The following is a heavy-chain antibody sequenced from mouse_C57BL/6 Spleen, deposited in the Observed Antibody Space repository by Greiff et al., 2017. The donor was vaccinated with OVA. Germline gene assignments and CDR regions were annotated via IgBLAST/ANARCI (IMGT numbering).Heavy chain of an antibody. CDR1: GYTFTSYW. J-gene: IGHJ3*01. V-gene: IGHV1-50*01. D-gene: IGHD1-1*01. CDR2: IDPSDSYT. CDR3: ALRSPYYYGSNYPFAY. Sequence: VQLQQPGAELVKPGASVKLSCKASGYTFTSYWMQWVKQRPGQGLEWIGEIDPSDSYTNYNQKFKGKATLTVDTSSSTAYMQLSSLTSEDSAVDYCALRSPYYYGSNYPFAYWGQGTLVTVSA.